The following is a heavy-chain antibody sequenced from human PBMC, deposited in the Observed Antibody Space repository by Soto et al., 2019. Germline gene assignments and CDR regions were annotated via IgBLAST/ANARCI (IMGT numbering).Heavy chain of an antibody. CDR3: SKGEMSPERTSLDP. CDR1: GFNTRFYS. V-gene: IGHV3-23*01. J-gene: IGHJ5*02. CDR2: LSRSGGAT. Sequence: EVQLLESGGGLVQPGWALTLSCTASGFNTRFYSMSLVRQTPGKGLEWVAALSRSGGATYYADSVRGRFTISIDASKDTLFLQMINLRAEDTFLYYCSKGEMSPERTSLDPWGQGTLVTVSS.